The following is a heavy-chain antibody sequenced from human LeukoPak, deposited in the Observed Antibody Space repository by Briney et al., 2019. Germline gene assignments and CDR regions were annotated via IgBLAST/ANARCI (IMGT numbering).Heavy chain of an antibody. CDR2: IYYSGST. Sequence: SETLSLTCTVSGGSISSYYWSWIRQPPGKGLEWIGSIYYSGSTYYNPSLKSRVTISVDTSKNQFSLKLSSVTAADTAVYYCARTQGVGATWVATFDYWGQGTLVTVSS. CDR3: ARTQGVGATWVATFDY. D-gene: IGHD1-26*01. CDR1: GGSISSYY. J-gene: IGHJ4*02. V-gene: IGHV4-39*07.